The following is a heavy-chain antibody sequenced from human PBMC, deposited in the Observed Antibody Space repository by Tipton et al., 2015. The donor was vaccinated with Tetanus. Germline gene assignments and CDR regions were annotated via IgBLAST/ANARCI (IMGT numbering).Heavy chain of an antibody. CDR3: ARGPYCPTYFDI. V-gene: IGHV4-61*01. CDR2: YFYRGNT. CDR1: RGSVTRGSYY. D-gene: IGHD1-26*01. Sequence: TLSLTCTVSRGSVTRGSYYWNWIRQPPGKGLEWIGYYFYRGNTNYLPSLKSRVAISVDTTKNQVSLQLNSVTAADTAVCYCARGPYCPTYFDIWGRGTLVTVSS. J-gene: IGHJ2*01.